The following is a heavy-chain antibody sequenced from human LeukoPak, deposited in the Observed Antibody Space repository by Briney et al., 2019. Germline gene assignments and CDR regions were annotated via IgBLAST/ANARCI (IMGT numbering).Heavy chain of an antibody. CDR3: ASLYCSSTSCPLGGFDY. Sequence: GESLKISCKGSGYSFTSYWIGWVRQMPGKGLEWMGIIHPGDSDTRYSPSFQGQVTISADKSISTAYLQWSSLKASDTAMYYCASLYCSSTSCPLGGFDYWGQGTLVTVSS. V-gene: IGHV5-51*01. CDR2: IHPGDSDT. J-gene: IGHJ4*02. CDR1: GYSFTSYW. D-gene: IGHD2-2*01.